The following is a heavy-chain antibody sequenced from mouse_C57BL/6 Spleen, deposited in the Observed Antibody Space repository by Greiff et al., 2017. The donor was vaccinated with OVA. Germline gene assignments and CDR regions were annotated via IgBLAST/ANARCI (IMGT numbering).Heavy chain of an antibody. CDR3: ARRDAWFAY. Sequence: EVKLVESGGGLVKPGGSLKLSCAASGFTFSSYTMSWVRQTPEKRLEWVATISGGGGNTYYPDSVKGRFTISRDNAKNTLYLQMSSLRFEDTALYYCARRDAWFAYWGQGTLVTVSA. CDR2: ISGGGGNT. J-gene: IGHJ3*01. V-gene: IGHV5-9*01. CDR1: GFTFSSYT.